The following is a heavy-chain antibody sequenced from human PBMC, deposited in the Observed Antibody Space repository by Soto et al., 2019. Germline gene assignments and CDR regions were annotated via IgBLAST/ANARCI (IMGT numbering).Heavy chain of an antibody. D-gene: IGHD6-19*01. CDR1: GGSMSSYY. J-gene: IGHJ5*02. V-gene: IGHV4-59*01. Sequence: TSETLSLTCTVSGGSMSSYYWSWIRQPPGKGLEWIGYIYYGGSTNYNPSLKSRVTISLDTSKNQFSLKLSSVTAADTAVYYCSRDRYTTGWYYFDPWGQGTLVTVSS. CDR3: SRDRYTTGWYYFDP. CDR2: IYYGGST.